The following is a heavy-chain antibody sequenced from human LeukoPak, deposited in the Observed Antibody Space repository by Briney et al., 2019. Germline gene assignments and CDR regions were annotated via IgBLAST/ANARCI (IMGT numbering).Heavy chain of an antibody. Sequence: SETLSLTCTVSGGSISSYYWSWIRQPPGKGLEWIGYIYYSGSTNYNPSLKSRVTISVDTSKNQFSLKLSSVTAADTAAYYCARAREYYYGSGSYLLDYWGQGTLVTVSS. CDR2: IYYSGST. V-gene: IGHV4-59*01. D-gene: IGHD3-10*01. J-gene: IGHJ4*02. CDR1: GGSISSYY. CDR3: ARAREYYYGSGSYLLDY.